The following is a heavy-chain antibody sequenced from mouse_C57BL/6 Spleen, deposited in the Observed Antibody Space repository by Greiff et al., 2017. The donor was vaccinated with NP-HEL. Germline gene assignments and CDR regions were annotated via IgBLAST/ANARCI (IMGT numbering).Heavy chain of an antibody. Sequence: EVKLMESGPELVKPGASVKMSCKASGYTFTDYNMHWVKQSHGKSLEWIGYINPNNGGTSYNQKFKGKATLTVNKSSSTAYMELRSLTSEDSAVYYCAREGIYYDYSAWFAYWGQGTLVTVSA. V-gene: IGHV1-22*01. J-gene: IGHJ3*01. D-gene: IGHD2-4*01. CDR1: GYTFTDYN. CDR2: INPNNGGT. CDR3: AREGIYYDYSAWFAY.